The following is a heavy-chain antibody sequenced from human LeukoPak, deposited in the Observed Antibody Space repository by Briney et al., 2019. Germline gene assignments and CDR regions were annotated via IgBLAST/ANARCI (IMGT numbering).Heavy chain of an antibody. CDR2: IYYSGST. CDR3: ARVGSAWYYFDY. CDR1: GGSISSYY. Sequence: SETLSLTCTVSGGSISSYYWSWIRQPPGKGLEWIGYIYYSGSTNYNPSLKSRVTISVDTSKNQFSLKLSSVTAADTAVYYCARVGSAWYYFDYWGQGTLVTVSS. V-gene: IGHV4-59*01. D-gene: IGHD6-13*01. J-gene: IGHJ4*02.